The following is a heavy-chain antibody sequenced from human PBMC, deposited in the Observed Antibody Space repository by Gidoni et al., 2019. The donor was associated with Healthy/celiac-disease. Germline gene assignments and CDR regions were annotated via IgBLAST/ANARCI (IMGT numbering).Heavy chain of an antibody. CDR1: GFTFSSYG. V-gene: IGHV3-33*01. Sequence: QVPLVESGGGVVQPGRSLSLSCTASGFTFSSYGMPWVRQAPGKGLEWGAGIWYDGSNKYYADSVKGRFTISRDNSKNTLYLQMNSLRAEDTAVYYCAREDIEYSSSSTYYYYGMDVWGQGTTVTVSS. CDR3: AREDIEYSSSSTYYYYGMDV. D-gene: IGHD6-6*01. CDR2: IWYDGSNK. J-gene: IGHJ6*02.